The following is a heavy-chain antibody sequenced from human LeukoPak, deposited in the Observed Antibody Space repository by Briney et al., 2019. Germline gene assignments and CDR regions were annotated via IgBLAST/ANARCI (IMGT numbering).Heavy chain of an antibody. D-gene: IGHD3-22*01. CDR2: IYYSGST. Sequence: SQTLSLTCTVSGGSISSGGYYWSWIRQHPGKGLEWFGYIYYSGSTYYNPSLKSRVTISVDTAKNQFSLKLSSVTAADTAVYYCAREKPYYYDSSGPSGFDYRGQGTLVTVSS. V-gene: IGHV4-31*03. J-gene: IGHJ4*02. CDR1: GGSISSGGYY. CDR3: AREKPYYYDSSGPSGFDY.